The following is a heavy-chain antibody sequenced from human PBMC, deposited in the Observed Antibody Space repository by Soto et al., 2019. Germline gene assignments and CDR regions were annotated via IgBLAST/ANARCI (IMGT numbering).Heavy chain of an antibody. J-gene: IGHJ5*02. Sequence: ASVKVSCKASGYTFTSYYMHWVRQAPGQGLEWMGIINPSGGSTSYAQKFQGRVTMTRDTSTSTVYMELSSLRSEDTAVYYCARDRSSQHGSSSVNWFDPWGQGTLVTVSS. CDR1: GYTFTSYY. CDR3: ARDRSSQHGSSSVNWFDP. CDR2: INPSGGST. D-gene: IGHD6-6*01. V-gene: IGHV1-46*01.